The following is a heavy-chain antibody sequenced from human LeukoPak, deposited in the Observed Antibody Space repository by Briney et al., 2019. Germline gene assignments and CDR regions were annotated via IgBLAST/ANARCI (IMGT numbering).Heavy chain of an antibody. CDR1: GGSFSGYY. D-gene: IGHD5-18*01. CDR2: INHSGST. Sequence: SETLSLTCAVYGGSFSGYYWSWIRQPPGKGLEWIGEINHSGSTNYNPSLKSRVTISVDTSRNQFSLKLSSVTAADTAVYYCARGRGYSYGLFDYWGQGTLVTVSS. J-gene: IGHJ4*02. V-gene: IGHV4-34*01. CDR3: ARGRGYSYGLFDY.